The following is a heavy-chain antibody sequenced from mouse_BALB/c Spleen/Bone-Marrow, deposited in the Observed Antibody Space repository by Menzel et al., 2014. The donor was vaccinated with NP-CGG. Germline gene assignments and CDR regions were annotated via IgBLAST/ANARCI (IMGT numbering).Heavy chain of an antibody. CDR3: ARLGYYGSFAY. CDR1: GFNFSRYW. D-gene: IGHD1-2*01. Sequence: EVKLMESGGGLVQPGGSLILSCAASGFNFSRYWMSWARQAPGKGQEWIGEINPGSSTKNYTPSLKDKFIISRDNAKKTLYLQVSKVRSEDTALYYCARLGYYGSFAYWGQGTPLTVSS. J-gene: IGHJ2*01. V-gene: IGHV4-2*02. CDR2: INPGSSTK.